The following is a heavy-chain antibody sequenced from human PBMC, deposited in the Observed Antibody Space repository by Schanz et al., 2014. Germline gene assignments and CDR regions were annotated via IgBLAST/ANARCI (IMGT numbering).Heavy chain of an antibody. Sequence: QVQLVQSGPEVKKPGSSVKVSCQAFGDTFSKYNIMWVRQVPGQGLEWLGRIMPLRGIGNNAWKFQDRLTITADKTMNITYMELSGLGTEDTAVYYCTTLRRADPNGFDVWGQGTTVTVS. CDR1: GDTFSKYN. D-gene: IGHD2-15*01. CDR2: IMPLRGIG. J-gene: IGHJ6*02. CDR3: TTLRRADPNGFDV. V-gene: IGHV1-69*02.